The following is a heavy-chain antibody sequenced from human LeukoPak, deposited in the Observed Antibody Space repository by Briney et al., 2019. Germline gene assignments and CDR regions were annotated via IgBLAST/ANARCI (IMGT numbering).Heavy chain of an antibody. CDR1: GGSISSGSYY. J-gene: IGHJ6*03. V-gene: IGHV4-61*02. CDR2: FYPSGST. CDR3: ARDWNYYYYMDV. Sequence: SQTLSLTCTVSGGSISSGSYYWSWIREPAGKGLEWIGRFYPSGSTNYNPSLKSRVTISVDTSKNQFSLKLSSVTAADTAVYYCARDWNYYYYMDVWGKGTTVTVSS. D-gene: IGHD1-1*01.